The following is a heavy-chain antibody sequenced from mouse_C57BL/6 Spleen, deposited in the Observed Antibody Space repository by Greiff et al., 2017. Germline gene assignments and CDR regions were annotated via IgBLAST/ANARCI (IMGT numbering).Heavy chain of an antibody. Sequence: VQLQQPGAELVKPGASVKLSCKASGYTFTSYWMQWVKQRPGQGLAWIGEIDPSDSYTNYNQKFKGKATLTVDTSSSTAYMQLSSLTSEDSAVYYCARGRYSQDYYAMDYWGQGTSVTVSS. J-gene: IGHJ4*01. CDR3: ARGRYSQDYYAMDY. CDR1: GYTFTSYW. D-gene: IGHD2-14*01. V-gene: IGHV1-50*01. CDR2: IDPSDSYT.